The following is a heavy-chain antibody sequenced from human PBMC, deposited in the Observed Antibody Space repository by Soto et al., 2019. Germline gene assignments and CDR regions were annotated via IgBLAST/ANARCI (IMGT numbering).Heavy chain of an antibody. CDR1: GGTFSSYV. CDR2: IIPIFGTA. Sequence: ASVKVSCKASGGTFSSYVISWVRQAPGQGLEWMGGIIPIFGTANYAQKFQGRVTITADESTSTAYMELSSLRSEDTAVYYCARGPYYYDSSGPGAFDIWGQGTMVTVSS. D-gene: IGHD3-22*01. J-gene: IGHJ3*02. V-gene: IGHV1-69*13. CDR3: ARGPYYYDSSGPGAFDI.